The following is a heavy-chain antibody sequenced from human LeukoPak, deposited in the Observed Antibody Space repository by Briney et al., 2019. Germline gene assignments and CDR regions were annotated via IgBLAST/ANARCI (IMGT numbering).Heavy chain of an antibody. Sequence: PGGSLRLSCAASGFTFSNYGMHWVRQAPDKGLEWVAFIRFDGSGKNNADSVKGRFTISRDNSKNTVYLQMNGLRAEDTAVYYCAKDIVLVNAFDYWGQGTLVTVSS. CDR2: IRFDGSGK. CDR1: GFTFSNYG. V-gene: IGHV3-30*02. D-gene: IGHD2-21*01. J-gene: IGHJ4*02. CDR3: AKDIVLVNAFDY.